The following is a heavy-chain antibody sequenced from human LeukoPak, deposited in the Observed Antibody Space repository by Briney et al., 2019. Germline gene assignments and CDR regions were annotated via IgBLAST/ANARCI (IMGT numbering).Heavy chain of an antibody. D-gene: IGHD3-10*01. V-gene: IGHV4-39*01. J-gene: IGHJ5*02. CDR2: IYYSGST. Sequence: SETLSLTCTVSGGSISSSSYYWGWIRQPPGKGLEWIGSIYYSGSTYYNPSLKSRVTISVDTSKNQFSLKLSSVTAADTAVYYCVRGASNWFDPWGQGTLVTVSS. CDR1: GGSISSSSYY. CDR3: VRGASNWFDP.